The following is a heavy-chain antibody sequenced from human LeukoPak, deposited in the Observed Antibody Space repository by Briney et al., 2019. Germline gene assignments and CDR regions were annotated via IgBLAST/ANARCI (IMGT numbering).Heavy chain of an antibody. V-gene: IGHV1-69*05. CDR2: IIPIFGTA. D-gene: IGHD5-12*01. CDR3: ARELRTGGYDIYYYYYYMDV. J-gene: IGHJ6*03. Sequence: GASVKVSCKASGGTFSSYAISWVPQAPGQGLEWMGRIIPIFGTANYAQKFQGRVTITTDESTSTAYMELSSLRSEDTAVYYRARELRTGGYDIYYYYYYMDVWGKGTTVTVSS. CDR1: GGTFSSYA.